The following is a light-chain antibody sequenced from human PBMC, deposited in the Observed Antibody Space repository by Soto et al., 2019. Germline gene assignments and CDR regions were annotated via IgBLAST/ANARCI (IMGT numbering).Light chain of an antibody. CDR2: EVS. J-gene: IGLJ2*01. Sequence: QSALTQPPAASGSPGQSVTISCTGTSSDVGGYNYVSWYQQHPGKAPKLMISEVSKRPSGVPDRFSGSKSGNTASLTVSGLQAEGEADYYCSSCAGNNNLVFGGGTKLTVL. V-gene: IGLV2-8*01. CDR1: SSDVGGYNY. CDR3: SSCAGNNNLV.